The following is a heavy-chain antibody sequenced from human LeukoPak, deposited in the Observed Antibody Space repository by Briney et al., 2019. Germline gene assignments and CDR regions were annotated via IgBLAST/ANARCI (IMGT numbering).Heavy chain of an antibody. CDR3: ARAIKRSGIVGATIFRDRTYYFDY. CDR2: MNPNSGNT. D-gene: IGHD1-26*01. J-gene: IGHJ4*02. Sequence: ASVKISCKASGYTFTSYDINWVRQAPGQGLEWMGWMNPNSGNTGYAQKFQGRVTITRNTSISTAYMELSSLRSEDTAVYYCARAIKRSGIVGATIFRDRTYYFDYWGQGTLITVSS. CDR1: GYTFTSYD. V-gene: IGHV1-8*03.